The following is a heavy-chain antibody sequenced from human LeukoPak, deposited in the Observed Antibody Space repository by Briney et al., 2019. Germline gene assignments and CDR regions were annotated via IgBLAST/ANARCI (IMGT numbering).Heavy chain of an antibody. J-gene: IGHJ4*02. CDR2: MNPNSGNT. CDR3: ARARRGTVRGAFGSGLYYFDY. Sequence: GASVKVSCKASGYTFTSYDINWVRQATGQGLEWMGWMNPNSGNTGYAQKFQGRVTMTRNTSISTAYMELSSLRSEDTAVYYCARARRGTVRGAFGSGLYYFDYWGQGTLVTVSS. V-gene: IGHV1-8*01. D-gene: IGHD3-10*01. CDR1: GYTFTSYD.